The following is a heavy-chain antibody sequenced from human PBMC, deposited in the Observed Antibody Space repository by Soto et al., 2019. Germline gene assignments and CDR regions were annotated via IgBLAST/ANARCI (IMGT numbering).Heavy chain of an antibody. CDR2: IIPILNSP. V-gene: IGHV1-69*13. J-gene: IGHJ4*02. D-gene: IGHD6-19*01. CDR1: GGTFGSYA. Sequence: SVKVSCKASGGTFGSYAITWVRRAPGQGLEWLGGIIPILNSPAYAQKFQARVVITADEITNTAYMELNSLRFDDTAIYYCATEAEVAVGATAFDSWGQGTLVTVSS. CDR3: ATEAEVAVGATAFDS.